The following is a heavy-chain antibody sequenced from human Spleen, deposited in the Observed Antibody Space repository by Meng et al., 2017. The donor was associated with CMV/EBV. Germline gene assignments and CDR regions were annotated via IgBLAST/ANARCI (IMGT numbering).Heavy chain of an antibody. CDR3: ARDRYGLFDY. Sequence: GESLKISCAASGSTLSEYYMSWIRQAPGKGLEWVSSASSSETTIDYTDSVKGRFTISRDNAKNSLFLQMNSLRVDDTAVYYCARDRYGLFDYWGQGALVTVSS. V-gene: IGHV3-11*04. CDR2: ASSSETTI. J-gene: IGHJ4*02. CDR1: GSTLSEYY. D-gene: IGHD3-9*01.